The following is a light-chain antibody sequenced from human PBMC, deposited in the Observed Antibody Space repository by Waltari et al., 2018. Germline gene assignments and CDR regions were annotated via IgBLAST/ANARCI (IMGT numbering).Light chain of an antibody. CDR3: QQTYTSPPT. Sequence: DIQMTQFPSSLSASIGDRVTISCRARQSVTTFLNWYQQKPGKAPALLIYAASTLESGVPSRFSGSGSGTDFTLTISSLQPEDFATYYCQQTYTSPPTFGLGTKVEVK. CDR1: QSVTTF. V-gene: IGKV1-39*01. J-gene: IGKJ1*01. CDR2: AAS.